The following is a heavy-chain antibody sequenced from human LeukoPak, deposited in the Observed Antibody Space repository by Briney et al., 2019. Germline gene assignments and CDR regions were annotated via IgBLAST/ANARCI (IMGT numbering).Heavy chain of an antibody. D-gene: IGHD3-22*01. CDR2: MNPNSGNT. Sequence: VASVKVFCKASGYTFTSYGINWVRQATGQGLEWMGWMNPNSGNTGYAQKFQGRVTMTRNTSISTAYMELSSLRSEDTAVYYCARARGGSGSGYYYVRYWGQGTLVTVSS. CDR1: GYTFTSYG. V-gene: IGHV1-8*01. J-gene: IGHJ4*02. CDR3: ARARGGSGSGYYYVRY.